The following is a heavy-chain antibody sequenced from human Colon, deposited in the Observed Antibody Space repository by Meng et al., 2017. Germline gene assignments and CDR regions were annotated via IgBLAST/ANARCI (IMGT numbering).Heavy chain of an antibody. CDR2: IVSSGTFT. V-gene: IGHV3-11*01. D-gene: IGHD6-19*01. CDR3: ARETYAAVAD. Sequence: VQLVESGGGWVKPGGSLRLSCAASGFTFSDYYMSWIRQAPGKGLEWVSYIVSSGTFTHYADSVKGRFTISRDNAKNLLYLQMDSLRVEDTAVYYCARETYAAVADWGQGTLVTVSS. J-gene: IGHJ4*02. CDR1: GFTFSDYY.